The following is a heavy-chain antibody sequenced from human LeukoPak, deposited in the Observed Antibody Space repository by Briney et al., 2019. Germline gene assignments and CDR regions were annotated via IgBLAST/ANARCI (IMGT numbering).Heavy chain of an antibody. CDR3: TRGQSYCGADCYSD. CDR2: MYTGGGR. CDR1: GFXVXNYY. V-gene: IGHV3-66*01. D-gene: IGHD2-21*02. J-gene: IGHJ4*02. Sequence: PGGSLRLSCAASGFXVXNYYMSWVRQPPXXGXXWVSVMYTGGGRYYGDSVKGRFTISRDNSKNTVFLQMNSLRVEDTALYYCTRGQSYCGADCYSDWGQGTLVTVSS.